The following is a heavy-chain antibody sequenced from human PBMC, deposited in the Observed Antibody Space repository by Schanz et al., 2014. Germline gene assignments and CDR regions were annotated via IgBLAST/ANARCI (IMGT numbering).Heavy chain of an antibody. CDR2: TSTDGTKT. CDR1: GFTFRGHA. D-gene: IGHD3-16*01. J-gene: IGHJ3*01. Sequence: QLVESGGGVVQPGMSLRLSCAASGFTFRGHAMHWVRQAPGQGLEKVAVTSTDGTKTYYAASVRGRFTISRDNSKNTVYLQMNSLRSEDTAVYYCTRDRGALINHNDALDLWGQGTMVSVSS. CDR3: TRDRGALINHNDALDL. V-gene: IGHV3-30*04.